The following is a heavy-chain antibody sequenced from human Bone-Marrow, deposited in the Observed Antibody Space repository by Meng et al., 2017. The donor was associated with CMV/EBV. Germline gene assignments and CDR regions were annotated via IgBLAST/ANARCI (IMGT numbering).Heavy chain of an antibody. J-gene: IGHJ4*02. CDR3: ARDVFGDGYLDY. CDR1: GFTFSDYY. Sequence: GESLKISCAASGFTFSDYYMSWIRQAPGKGLEWVSYISSSGSTIYYADSVKGRFTISRDNAKNSLYLQMNSLRAEDTAVYYCARDVFGDGYLDYWGQGTLVTFSS. D-gene: IGHD3-10*02. V-gene: IGHV3-11*04. CDR2: ISSSGSTI.